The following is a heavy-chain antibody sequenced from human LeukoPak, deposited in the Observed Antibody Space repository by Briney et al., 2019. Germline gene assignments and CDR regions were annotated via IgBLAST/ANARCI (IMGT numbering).Heavy chain of an antibody. CDR1: GGSISSYY. D-gene: IGHD4-11*01. CDR3: ARQSATVTPDYYYYYMDV. CDR2: IYYSGST. V-gene: IGHV4-59*08. J-gene: IGHJ6*03. Sequence: PSETLSLTCTVSGGSISSYYWSWIRQPPGKGLEWIGYIYYSGSTNYNPSLKSRVTISVDTSNNQFSLKLSSVTAADTEVYYCARQSATVTPDYYYYYMDVWGKGTTVTVSS.